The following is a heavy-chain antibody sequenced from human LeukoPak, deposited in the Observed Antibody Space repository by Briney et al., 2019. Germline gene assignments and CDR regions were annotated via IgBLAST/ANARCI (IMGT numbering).Heavy chain of an antibody. D-gene: IGHD4-23*01. Sequence: SQTLSLTCAISGDSVSSNSAAWNWIRQSPSRGLEWLGRTYYRSKWYNDYAVSVKSRITINPDTSKNQFSLQLNSVTPEDTAVYYCARWGKDDGGYYYYYMDVWGKGTTVTVSS. V-gene: IGHV6-1*01. CDR1: GDSVSSNSAA. CDR2: TYYRSKWYN. CDR3: ARWGKDDGGYYYYYMDV. J-gene: IGHJ6*03.